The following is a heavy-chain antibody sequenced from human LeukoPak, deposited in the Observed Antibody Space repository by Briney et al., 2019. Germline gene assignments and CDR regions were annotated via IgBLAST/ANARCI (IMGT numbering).Heavy chain of an antibody. CDR2: INHSGST. CDR3: AREGEPYYYYYYMDV. V-gene: IGHV4-34*01. D-gene: IGHD1-14*01. CDR1: GGSFSGYY. J-gene: IGHJ6*03. Sequence: SETLSLTCAVYGGSFSGYYWSWIRQPPGKGLEWIGEINHSGSTNYNPSLKSRVTISVDTSKNQFSLKLSSVTAADTAVYYCAREGEPYYYYYYMDVWGKGTTVTVSS.